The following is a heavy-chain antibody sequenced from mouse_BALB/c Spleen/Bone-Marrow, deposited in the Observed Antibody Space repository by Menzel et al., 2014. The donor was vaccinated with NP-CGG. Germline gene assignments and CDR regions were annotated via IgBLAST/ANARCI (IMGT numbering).Heavy chain of an antibody. CDR3: AREGTGTGWYFDV. CDR1: GYTFTDFV. D-gene: IGHD4-1*01. CDR2: IYPGNDGS. V-gene: IGHV1-81*01. Sequence: QVQLQQSGPELVKPGTSVKMSCKASGYTFTDFVISWVKRKTGQGLEWIGEIYPGNDGSYYNERFKGKATLTADKSSNTAYMQLNSLTSEDSAVYFCAREGTGTGWYFDVWGAGTTVTVSS. J-gene: IGHJ1*01.